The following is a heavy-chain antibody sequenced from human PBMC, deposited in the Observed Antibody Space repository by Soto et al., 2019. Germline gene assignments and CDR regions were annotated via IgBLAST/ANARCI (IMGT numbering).Heavy chain of an antibody. CDR1: GGTFSSYA. CDR3: AREADPYYYESSGYYHDAFDI. Sequence: QVQLVQSGAEVKKPGSSVKVSCKASGGTFSSYAISWVRQAPGQGLEWMGGIIPIFGTANYAQKFQGRVTITADESTSTAYMELSSLRSEDTAVYYCAREADPYYYESSGYYHDAFDIWGQGTMVTVSS. D-gene: IGHD3-22*01. V-gene: IGHV1-69*01. CDR2: IIPIFGTA. J-gene: IGHJ3*02.